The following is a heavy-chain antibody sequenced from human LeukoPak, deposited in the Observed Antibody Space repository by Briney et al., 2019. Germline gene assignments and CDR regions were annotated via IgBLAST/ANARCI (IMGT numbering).Heavy chain of an antibody. V-gene: IGHV3-30*02. CDR1: GFTFSSYG. D-gene: IGHD3-10*01. CDR3: AKDRQLFKARIIWFGESKRIYSFDP. J-gene: IGHJ5*02. Sequence: PGGSLRLSCAASGFTFSSYGMHWVRQAPGKGLEWVAFIRYDGSNKYYADSVKGRFTISRDNSKNTLYLQMNSLRAEDTAVYYCAKDRQLFKARIIWFGESKRIYSFDPWGQGTLVTVSS. CDR2: IRYDGSNK.